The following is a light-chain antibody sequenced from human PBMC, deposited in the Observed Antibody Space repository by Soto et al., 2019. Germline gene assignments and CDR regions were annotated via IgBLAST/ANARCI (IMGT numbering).Light chain of an antibody. CDR1: SSNIGAGYD. V-gene: IGLV1-40*01. CDR3: QSSDSSLSGSGVV. Sequence: QSVLTQPPSVSGAPGQRVTISCTGSSSNIGAGYDVHWYQQLPGTAPKLLIYGNSNRPSGVPDRFSGSKSGTSASLAITGLQAEDEDDYYCQSSDSSLSGSGVVFGGGTKLTVL. CDR2: GNS. J-gene: IGLJ2*01.